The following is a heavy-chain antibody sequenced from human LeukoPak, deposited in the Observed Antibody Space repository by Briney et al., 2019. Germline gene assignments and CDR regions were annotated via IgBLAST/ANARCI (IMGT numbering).Heavy chain of an antibody. CDR3: ARARFKYDFWSGSAFDI. D-gene: IGHD3-3*01. Sequence: GGSLRLSCAASGFTVSSNYMSWVRQAPGKGLGWVSVIYSGGSTYYADSVKGRFTISRDNSKNTLYLQMNSLRAEDTAVYYCARARFKYDFWSGSAFDIWGQGTMVTVSS. CDR2: IYSGGST. J-gene: IGHJ3*02. CDR1: GFTVSSNY. V-gene: IGHV3-53*01.